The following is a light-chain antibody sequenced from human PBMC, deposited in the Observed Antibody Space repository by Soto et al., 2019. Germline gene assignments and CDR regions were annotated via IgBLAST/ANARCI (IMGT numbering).Light chain of an antibody. J-gene: IGLJ2*01. CDR3: SSYAGSNNPHVV. CDR2: EVS. V-gene: IGLV2-8*01. CDR1: SSDVGGYNY. Sequence: QSDLTQPPSASGSPGQSVTISCTGTSSDVGGYNYVSWYQQHPGKAPKLMIYEVSKRPSGVPDRFSGSKSGNTASLTVSGLQAEDEADYYCSSYAGSNNPHVVFGGGTKLTVL.